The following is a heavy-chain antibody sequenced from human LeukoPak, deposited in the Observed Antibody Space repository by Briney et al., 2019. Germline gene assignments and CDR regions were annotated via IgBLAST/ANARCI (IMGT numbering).Heavy chain of an antibody. J-gene: IGHJ4*02. CDR1: GGSINSYY. CDR3: ARQITVFGVLTPREFDY. D-gene: IGHD3-3*01. V-gene: IGHV4-59*08. CDR2: SCYSGRT. Sequence: PSETLSLTCTVSGGSINSYYWTWIRQPPGKGLELIGYSCYSGRTYYNPSLKGRVAISVDASKHQFSLRLTSVTAADTAMYYCARQITVFGVLTPREFDYWGQGSLVTVSS.